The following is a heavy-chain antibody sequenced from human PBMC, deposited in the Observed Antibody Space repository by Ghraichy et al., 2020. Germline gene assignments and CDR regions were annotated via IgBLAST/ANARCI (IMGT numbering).Heavy chain of an antibody. J-gene: IGHJ3*02. CDR1: GFTFSSYA. D-gene: IGHD3-22*01. CDR3: AKDRDYSDSSGYYFNAFDI. Sequence: GGSLRLSCAASGFTFSSYAMSWVRQAPGKGLEWVSAIRGSGSSTYYTDSVKGRFTISRDNSKNTLYLQMNSLRAEDTAVYYCAKDRDYSDSSGYYFNAFDIWGQRTMVTVSS. V-gene: IGHV3-23*01. CDR2: IRGSGSST.